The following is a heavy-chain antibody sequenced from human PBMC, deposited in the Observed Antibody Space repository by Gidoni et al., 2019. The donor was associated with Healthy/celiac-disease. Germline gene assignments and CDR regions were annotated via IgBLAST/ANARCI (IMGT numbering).Heavy chain of an antibody. J-gene: IGHJ4*02. CDR3: VVYYYDSSGYWGIDY. D-gene: IGHD3-22*01. CDR1: GGSISSSSYY. V-gene: IGHV4-39*01. Sequence: QLQLQESGPGLVKPSETLSLTCTVSGGSISSSSYYWGWIRQPPGKGLEWIGSIYYSGSTYYNPSLKSRVTISVDTSKNQFSLKLSSVTAADTAVYYCVVYYYDSSGYWGIDYWGQGTLVTVSS. CDR2: IYYSGST.